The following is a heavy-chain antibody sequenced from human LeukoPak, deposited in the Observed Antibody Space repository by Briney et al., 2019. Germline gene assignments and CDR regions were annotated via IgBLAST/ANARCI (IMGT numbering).Heavy chain of an antibody. CDR3: GRVGGPCGSTSCPYYFDY. Sequence: PGGSLRLSCAVSGFTFSSYWMHWVRQAPGKGLVWVSRINSDGSYTNYADSVKGRFTISRDNAKNTLYLQMNSLRAEDTAVYYCGRVGGPCGSTSCPYYFDYWGQGTLVTVSS. J-gene: IGHJ4*02. D-gene: IGHD2-2*01. CDR2: INSDGSYT. CDR1: GFTFSSYW. V-gene: IGHV3-74*01.